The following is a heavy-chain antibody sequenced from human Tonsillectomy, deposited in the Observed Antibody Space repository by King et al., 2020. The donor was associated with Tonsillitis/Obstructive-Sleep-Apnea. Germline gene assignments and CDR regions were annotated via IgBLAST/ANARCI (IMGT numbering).Heavy chain of an antibody. CDR3: SRDQGYYGSGSPAFGY. Sequence: VQLVESGGGLVKPGRSLRLSCTASGFTFGDYAMSWFRQAPGKGLEWVGFIRSKAYRGTTEYAASVKGRFTISRDDSQSIAYLQMDFLKTEDTAVYYCSRDQGYYGSGSPAFGYWGQGTLVTVSS. J-gene: IGHJ4*02. CDR1: GFTFGDYA. D-gene: IGHD3-10*01. CDR2: IRSKAYRGTT. V-gene: IGHV3-49*05.